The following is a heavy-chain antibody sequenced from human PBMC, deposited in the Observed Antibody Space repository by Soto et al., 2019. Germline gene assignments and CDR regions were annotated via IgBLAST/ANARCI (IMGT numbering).Heavy chain of an antibody. CDR3: ATSSSGYGPSEY. CDR1: GFTFSSYW. Sequence: PGGSLSLSCAASGFTFSSYWMSWVRQAPGKGLEWVANIKQDGSEKYYVDSVKGRFTISRDNAKNSLYLQMNSLRAEDTAVYDCATSSSGYGPSEYWGQGTMVTVPS. J-gene: IGHJ4*02. CDR2: IKQDGSEK. V-gene: IGHV3-7*01. D-gene: IGHD3-22*01.